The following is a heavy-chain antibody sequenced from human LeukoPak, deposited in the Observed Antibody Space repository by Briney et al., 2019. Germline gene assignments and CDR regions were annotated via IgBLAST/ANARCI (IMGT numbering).Heavy chain of an antibody. V-gene: IGHV4-59*01. Sequence: SSETLSLTCTVCGGSISSYYWSWIRQPPGKGLEWIGYIYYSGSTNYNPSLKSRVTISVDTSKNQFSLKLSSVTAADTAVYYCARGPGTYYYDSSGGFDPWGQGTLVTVSS. D-gene: IGHD3-22*01. CDR1: GGSISSYY. CDR2: IYYSGST. J-gene: IGHJ5*02. CDR3: ARGPGTYYYDSSGGFDP.